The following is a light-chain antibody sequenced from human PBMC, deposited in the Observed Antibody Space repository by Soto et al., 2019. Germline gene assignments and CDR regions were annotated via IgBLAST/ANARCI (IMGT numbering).Light chain of an antibody. CDR2: AAP. J-gene: IGKJ1*01. V-gene: IGKV1-27*01. CDR3: QKYNSALTWT. CDR1: QGISNY. Sequence: DIQMTQSPSSLSASVGDRVTITCRASQGISNYLAWYQQKPGKVPTLLIYAAPTLQPGVPSRFSGSGSGTDFTLTISSLQPKDVATYYCQKYNSALTWTFGQGSKVEIK.